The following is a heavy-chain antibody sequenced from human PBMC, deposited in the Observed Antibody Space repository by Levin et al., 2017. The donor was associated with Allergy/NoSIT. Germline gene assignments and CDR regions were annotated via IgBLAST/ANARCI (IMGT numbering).Heavy chain of an antibody. CDR2: ISSSSNYI. CDR3: ARVHKDYYGSGSYYCLDY. D-gene: IGHD3-10*01. V-gene: IGHV3-21*01. CDR1: GFTFSSFS. Sequence: NPGGSLRLSCAASGFTFSSFSMNWVRQAPGKGLEWVSSISSSSNYIYYADSVKGRFTISRDNAKNSLFLQMNSLRDEDTAVYYCARVHKDYYGSGSYYCLDYWGQGTLVTVSS. J-gene: IGHJ4*02.